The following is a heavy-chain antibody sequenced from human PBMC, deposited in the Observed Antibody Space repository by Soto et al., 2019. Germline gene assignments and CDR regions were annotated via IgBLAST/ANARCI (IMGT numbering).Heavy chain of an antibody. D-gene: IGHD1-26*01. Sequence: QVQLVQSGAEVKKPGSSVKVSCKASGGTFNTYTISWVRQVPGQGREWMGGIMPLYAKPTYAQPFLGRLTIAADQHTSTVYMQLRSLRSEDTALYYCASLNNWSSGDGRIDVWGRGTAVSVSS. CDR3: ASLNNWSSGDGRIDV. CDR1: GGTFNTYT. V-gene: IGHV1-69*01. J-gene: IGHJ6*02. CDR2: IMPLYAKP.